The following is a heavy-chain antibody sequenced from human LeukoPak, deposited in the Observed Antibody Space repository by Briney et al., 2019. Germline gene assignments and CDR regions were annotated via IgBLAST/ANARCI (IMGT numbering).Heavy chain of an antibody. CDR2: ISYSGST. CDR3: ARVYSSSSYWYFDL. J-gene: IGHJ2*01. V-gene: IGHV4-59*01. CDR1: GGSINSYF. D-gene: IGHD6-13*01. Sequence: PSETLSLTCTVSGGSINSYFWSWIRQSPGKGLEWIAYISYSGSTTCNPSLKSRVTISVDTSKNQFSLRLSSVTAADTAIYHCARVYSSSSYWYFDLWGRGTLLTVSS.